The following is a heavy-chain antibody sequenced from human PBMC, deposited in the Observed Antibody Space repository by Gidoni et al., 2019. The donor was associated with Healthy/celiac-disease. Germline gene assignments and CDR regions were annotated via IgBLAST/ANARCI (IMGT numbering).Heavy chain of an antibody. V-gene: IGHV3-15*01. D-gene: IGHD3-9*01. Sequence: EVQLVESGGGLVKPGGSLRLSCAASGFTFSNPWMSWVRQAPGKGLEWVGRIKSKTDGGTTDYAAPVKGRFTISRDDSKNTLYLQMNSLKTEDTAVYYCTTEGYYDILTGYYYFDYWGQGTLVTVSS. J-gene: IGHJ4*02. CDR1: GFTFSNPW. CDR2: IKSKTDGGTT. CDR3: TTEGYYDILTGYYYFDY.